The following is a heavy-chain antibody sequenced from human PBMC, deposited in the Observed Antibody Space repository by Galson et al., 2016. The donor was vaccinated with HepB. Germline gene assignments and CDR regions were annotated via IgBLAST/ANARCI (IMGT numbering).Heavy chain of an antibody. CDR3: ARGRDSYGSGSIPMDY. Sequence: TLSLTCTVSGGSVSSGGYYWSWIRQQSGKGLEWIGYIYHSGTTYYNPSLKSRLTMSVDTSSNQFPLKLSSVTAADTAVYYCARGRDSYGSGSIPMDYWGQGTRVTVSS. D-gene: IGHD3-10*01. J-gene: IGHJ4*02. CDR1: GGSVSSGGYY. CDR2: IYHSGTT. V-gene: IGHV4-31*03.